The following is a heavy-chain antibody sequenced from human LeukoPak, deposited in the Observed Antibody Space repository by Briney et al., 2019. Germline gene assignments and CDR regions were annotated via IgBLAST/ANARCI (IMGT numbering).Heavy chain of an antibody. V-gene: IGHV4-38-2*02. CDR1: GYSISSGYY. CDR2: TYHSGST. J-gene: IGHJ4*02. Sequence: PSETLSLTCTVSGYSISSGYYWGWIRQPPGKGLEWIGSTYHSGSTYYNPSLKSRVTISVDTSKNQFSLKLSSVTAADTAVYYCARGYSSGWYDYWGQGTLVTVSS. CDR3: ARGYSSGWYDY. D-gene: IGHD6-19*01.